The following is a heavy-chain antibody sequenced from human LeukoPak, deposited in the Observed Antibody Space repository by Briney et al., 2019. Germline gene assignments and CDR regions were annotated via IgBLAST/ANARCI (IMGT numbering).Heavy chain of an antibody. CDR1: GFTFSNYG. CDR3: AGRYDSSGYPLH. CDR2: ISGSGGTT. Sequence: GGSLRLSCEASGFTFSNYGMSWVRQAPGKGLEWVSAISGSGGTTYYADSVKGRFTISRDNSKNTLYLQMNSLRAEDTAVYYCAGRYDSSGYPLHWGQGTLVTVSS. D-gene: IGHD3-22*01. J-gene: IGHJ4*02. V-gene: IGHV3-23*01.